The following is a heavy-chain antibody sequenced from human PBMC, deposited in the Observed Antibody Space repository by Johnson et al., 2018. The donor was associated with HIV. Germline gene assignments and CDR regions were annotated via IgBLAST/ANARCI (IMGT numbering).Heavy chain of an antibody. V-gene: IGHV3-30*19. D-gene: IGHD3-10*01. CDR1: GFIFSSYG. CDR2: ISSDGSNK. J-gene: IGHJ3*02. Sequence: QVQLVESGGGVVQPGRSLRLSCTTSGFIFSSYGMHWVRQSPGKGLEWVAFISSDGSNKYFADSAKGRFTISRDNSKNTLYLQMNSLRAEDTAVYYCARDPPSYGSGSYFRAFDIWGQGTMVTVSS. CDR3: ARDPPSYGSGSYFRAFDI.